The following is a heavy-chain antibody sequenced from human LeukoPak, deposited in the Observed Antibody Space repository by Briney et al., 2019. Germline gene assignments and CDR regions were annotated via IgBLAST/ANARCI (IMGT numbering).Heavy chain of an antibody. J-gene: IGHJ6*02. V-gene: IGHV1-8*01. D-gene: IGHD5-12*01. CDR2: MNPNSGNT. CDR3: AISGYDRLHYYYGMDV. Sequence: ASMKVSCKASGYTFTSYDINWVRQATGQGLEWMGWMNPNSGNTGYAQKFQGRVTMTRNTSISTAYMELSSLRSEDTAVYYCAISGYDRLHYYYGMDVWGQGTTVTVSS. CDR1: GYTFTSYD.